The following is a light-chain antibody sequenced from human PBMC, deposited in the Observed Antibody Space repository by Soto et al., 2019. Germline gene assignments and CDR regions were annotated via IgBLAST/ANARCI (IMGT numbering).Light chain of an antibody. CDR3: NSYTTNSPVV. Sequence: QSVLTQPASVSGSPGQSITISCTGTSSDVGGYNYVSWYQQHPGKAPKLMIYEVTNRPSGVSNRFSGSKSGNTASLTISGLQAEDEADYYCNSYTTNSPVVFGGGTKLTVL. CDR1: SSDVGGYNY. CDR2: EVT. J-gene: IGLJ2*01. V-gene: IGLV2-14*01.